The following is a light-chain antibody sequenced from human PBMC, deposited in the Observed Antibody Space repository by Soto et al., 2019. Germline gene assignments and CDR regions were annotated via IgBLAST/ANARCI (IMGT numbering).Light chain of an antibody. CDR1: FSDIAVFNY. CDR2: QDT. CDR3: NSYSSTNFYV. J-gene: IGLJ1*01. Sequence: QSALAQPASVSGSPGQSITISFTGSFSDIAVFNYVSWYQQYPGRAPKLLIYQDTSRASGVSHRFSGSKSGNTASLTISGLQPEDEAEYYCNSYSSTNFYVFGTGTKLTVL. V-gene: IGLV2-14*01.